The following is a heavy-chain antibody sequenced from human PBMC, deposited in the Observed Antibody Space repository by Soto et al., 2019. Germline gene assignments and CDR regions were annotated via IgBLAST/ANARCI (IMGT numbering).Heavy chain of an antibody. CDR1: GFSLNNGGVG. J-gene: IGHJ5*02. D-gene: IGHD2-15*01. CDR2: IYWDNDR. Sequence: QITLKESGPTLVEPTETLTLTCSFSGFSLNNGGVGVGWFRQAPGKALECLGIIYWDNDRRYNPSLKKRLTIPKAASRNKVPLPRPNMDPEDKGTYYGAHGASYSVSSAVGWFAPWGKGTPSPSP. V-gene: IGHV2-5*02. CDR3: AHGASYSVSSAVGWFAP.